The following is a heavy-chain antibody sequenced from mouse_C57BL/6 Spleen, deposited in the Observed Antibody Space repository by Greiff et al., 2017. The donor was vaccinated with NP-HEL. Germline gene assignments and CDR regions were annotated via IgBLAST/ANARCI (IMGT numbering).Heavy chain of an antibody. J-gene: IGHJ3*01. CDR3: TYDYDDAWFAY. D-gene: IGHD2-4*01. CDR1: GFTFSNYW. Sequence: EVMLVESGGGLVQPGGSMKLSCVASGFTFSNYWMNWVRQSPEKGLEWVAQIRLKSDNYATHYAESVKGRFTISRDDAKSSVYLQMNNLRAEDAGIYYCTYDYDDAWFAYWGQGTLVTVSA. CDR2: IRLKSDNYAT. V-gene: IGHV6-3*01.